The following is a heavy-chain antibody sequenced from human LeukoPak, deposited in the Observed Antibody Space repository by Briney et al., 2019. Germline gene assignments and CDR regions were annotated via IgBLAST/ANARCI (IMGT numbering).Heavy chain of an antibody. V-gene: IGHV3-23*01. Sequence: GGSLRLSCAASGFTFSSYVMSWVRQAPGKGLEWVSAISGSGGSTYYADSVKGRFTISRDNSKNTLYLQMNSLRAEDTAVYYCAKDRYGSGSPFDYWGQGTLVTVSS. J-gene: IGHJ4*02. CDR1: GFTFSSYV. D-gene: IGHD3-10*01. CDR2: ISGSGGST. CDR3: AKDRYGSGSPFDY.